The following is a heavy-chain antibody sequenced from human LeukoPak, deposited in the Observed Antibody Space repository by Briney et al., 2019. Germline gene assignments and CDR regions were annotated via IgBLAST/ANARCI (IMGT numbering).Heavy chain of an antibody. CDR2: IKHDGSDK. D-gene: IGHD3-9*01. J-gene: IGHJ4*02. CDR1: GFTFSGFW. V-gene: IGHV3-7*01. Sequence: GGSLRLSCAASGFTFSGFWMSWVRQAPGKGLEWVANIKHDGSDKYYVDSVKGRFTISRDNANNSLYLQMNSLRAEDTAVYYRAKLDIVTGNPFDYWGQGTLVTVSS. CDR3: AKLDIVTGNPFDY.